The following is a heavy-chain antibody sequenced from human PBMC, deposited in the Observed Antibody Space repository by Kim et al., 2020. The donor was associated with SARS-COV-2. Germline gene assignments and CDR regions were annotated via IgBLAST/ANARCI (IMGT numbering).Heavy chain of an antibody. Sequence: GGSLRLSCAASGFTFSSYGMHWVRQAPGKGLEWVAVISYDGSNKYYADSVKGRFTISRDNSKNTLYLQMNSLRAEDTAVYYCAKGTFLVVGEFDYWGQGTLVTVSS. J-gene: IGHJ4*02. V-gene: IGHV3-30*18. CDR3: AKGTFLVVGEFDY. D-gene: IGHD1-26*01. CDR2: ISYDGSNK. CDR1: GFTFSSYG.